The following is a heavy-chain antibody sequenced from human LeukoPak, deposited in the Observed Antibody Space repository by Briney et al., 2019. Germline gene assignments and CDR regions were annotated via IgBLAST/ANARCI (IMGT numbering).Heavy chain of an antibody. CDR2: ISWNSGSI. Sequence: GGSLRLSCAASGFTFDDYAMHWVRQAPGKGLEWVSGISWNSGSIGYAGSVKGRFTISRDNAKNSLYLQMNSLRAEDTALYYCAKDSGSGSYYKYYYYMDVWGKGTTVTISS. J-gene: IGHJ6*03. V-gene: IGHV3-9*01. CDR1: GFTFDDYA. CDR3: AKDSGSGSYYKYYYYMDV. D-gene: IGHD3-10*01.